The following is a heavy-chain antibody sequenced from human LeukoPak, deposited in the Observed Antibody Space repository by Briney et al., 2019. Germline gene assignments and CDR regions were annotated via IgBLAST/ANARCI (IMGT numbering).Heavy chain of an antibody. D-gene: IGHD7-27*01. CDR2: IYHSGST. CDR1: GGSISSGGYS. Sequence: SETLSLTCAVSGGSISSGGYSWSWIRQPPGKGLEWIGYIYHSGSTYYNPSLKSRVTISVDRSKNQFSLKLSSVTAADTAVYFCAGSRTGESFDYWGQGTLVTVSS. V-gene: IGHV4-30-2*01. J-gene: IGHJ4*02. CDR3: AGSRTGESFDY.